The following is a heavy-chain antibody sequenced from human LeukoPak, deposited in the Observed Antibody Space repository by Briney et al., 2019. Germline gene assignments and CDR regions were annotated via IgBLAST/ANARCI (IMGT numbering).Heavy chain of an antibody. Sequence: ASVKVSCKASGYTFTSYGISWVRQAPGQGLEWMGRIIPILGIANYAQKLQGRVTMTTDTSTNTAYMELRSLRSDDTAVYYCAREGLGELTLDYWGQGTLVTVSS. CDR2: IIPILGIA. J-gene: IGHJ4*02. CDR3: AREGLGELTLDY. CDR1: GYTFTSYG. V-gene: IGHV1-18*01. D-gene: IGHD3-16*01.